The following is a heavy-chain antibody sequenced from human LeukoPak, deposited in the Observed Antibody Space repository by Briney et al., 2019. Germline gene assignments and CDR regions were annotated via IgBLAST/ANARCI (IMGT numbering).Heavy chain of an antibody. V-gene: IGHV3-23*01. CDR2: ISATGGDT. Sequence: PVGSLRLSSGASGFTLENYAINWVRPAPGKRLEWVSKISATGGDTYYADSVKGPFTISTDNTTNTLYLHMNSLRAEDTAVYYCAKGLDPNFETCLVPPERLVFDYWGQGTLVTVSS. CDR1: GFTLENYA. J-gene: IGHJ4*02. D-gene: IGHD3-9*01. CDR3: AKGLDPNFETCLVPPERLVFDY.